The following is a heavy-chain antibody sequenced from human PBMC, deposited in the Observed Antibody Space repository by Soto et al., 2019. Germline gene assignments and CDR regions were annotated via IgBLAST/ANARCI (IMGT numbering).Heavy chain of an antibody. CDR2: IIPIFGTA. Sequence: ASVKVSCKASGRTFSSYAISWVRQAPGQGLEWMGGIIPIFGTANYAQKFQGRVTITADESTSTAYMELSSLRSEDTAVYYCARPIAAAGTYYYGMDVWGQVTTVTVSS. D-gene: IGHD6-13*01. V-gene: IGHV1-69*13. J-gene: IGHJ6*02. CDR3: ARPIAAAGTYYYGMDV. CDR1: GRTFSSYA.